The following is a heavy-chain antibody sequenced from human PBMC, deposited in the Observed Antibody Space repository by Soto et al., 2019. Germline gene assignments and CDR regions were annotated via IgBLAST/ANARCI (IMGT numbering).Heavy chain of an antibody. J-gene: IGHJ6*02. D-gene: IGHD3-10*01. CDR3: EKVAGMVRGILSDYYGMDV. CDR2: ISSNGGST. V-gene: IGHV3-23*01. Sequence: GGSLRLSCAASGFTFSNYAMSWVRQAPGKGLEWVSVISSNGGSTYYADSVKGRVTMSRDNSKNTLYLQMNSLRAEDTALYYCEKVAGMVRGILSDYYGMDVWGQGTTVTVSS. CDR1: GFTFSNYA.